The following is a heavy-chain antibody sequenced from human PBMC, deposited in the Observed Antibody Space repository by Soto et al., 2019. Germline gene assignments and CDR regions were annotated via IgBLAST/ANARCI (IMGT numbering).Heavy chain of an antibody. Sequence: QITLKESGPTLVKPTQTLTLTCTFSGFSLTSGVGVGWFRQPPGKALEWLALIYWDDDKRYSPSLRTRLSITKDTSKNQVVLTMPTVDPVDTATYFCAPRKGFGSFFVYWGQGILVAVSS. CDR1: GFSLTSGVG. J-gene: IGHJ4*02. V-gene: IGHV2-5*02. CDR2: IYWDDDK. CDR3: APRKGFGSFFVY. D-gene: IGHD3-10*01.